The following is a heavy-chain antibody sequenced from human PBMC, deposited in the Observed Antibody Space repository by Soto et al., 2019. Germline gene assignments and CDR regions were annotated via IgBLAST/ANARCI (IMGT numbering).Heavy chain of an antibody. CDR2: IYSSGST. V-gene: IGHV4-31*03. CDR1: GGSISSGGYY. CDR3: AREGCSGGSCYSYFDL. D-gene: IGHD2-15*01. J-gene: IGHJ2*01. Sequence: QVQLQESGPGLVKPSQTLSLTCTVSGGSISSGGYYWSWIRQHPGKGLEWIGYIYSSGSTYYNPSLKSRVTISVDTSKNQFSLKLSSVTAADTAVYYCAREGCSGGSCYSYFDLWGRGTLVTVSS.